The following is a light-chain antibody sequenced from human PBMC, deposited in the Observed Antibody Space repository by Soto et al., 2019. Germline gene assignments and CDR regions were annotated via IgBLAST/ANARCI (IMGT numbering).Light chain of an antibody. J-gene: IGLJ2*01. CDR3: SSYTSSSTLV. CDR2: DVS. CDR1: SSAVGGYNY. V-gene: IGLV2-14*01. Sequence: QSALTQPASVSGSPGQSITISCTGTSSAVGGYNYVSWYQQHPGKAPKLMIYDVSNRPSGGSNRFSGSKSGNTASLTISGLQDEDEADYYCSSYTSSSTLVFGGGTKLTVL.